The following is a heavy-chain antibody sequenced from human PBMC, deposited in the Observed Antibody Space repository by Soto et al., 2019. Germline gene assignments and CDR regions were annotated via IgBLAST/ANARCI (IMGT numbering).Heavy chain of an antibody. J-gene: IGHJ6*02. D-gene: IGHD3-22*01. CDR3: ARTSSDYDSSGYFPDDNYYYGMDV. V-gene: IGHV1-46*01. CDR1: GYTFTSYY. CDR2: INPSGGST. Sequence: ASVKVSCKASGYTFTSYYMHWVRQAPGQGLEWMGIINPSGGSTSYAQKFQGRVTMTRDTSTSTVYMELSSLRSEDTAVYYCARTSSDYDSSGYFPDDNYYYGMDVWGQGTTVTVS.